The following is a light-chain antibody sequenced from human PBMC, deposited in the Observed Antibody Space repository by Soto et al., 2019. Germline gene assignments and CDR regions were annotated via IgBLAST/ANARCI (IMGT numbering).Light chain of an antibody. Sequence: QSVLTQPPSVSGAPGQRVTISCTGSSSNIGAHYGVHWYQQLPGTAPKLLVYGNNNRPSGVPERFSGSKSGTSASLAITGLQAEDEADYYCQSYDRSLSGSVFGTGTK. J-gene: IGLJ1*01. CDR1: SSNIGAHYG. CDR2: GNN. V-gene: IGLV1-40*01. CDR3: QSYDRSLSGSV.